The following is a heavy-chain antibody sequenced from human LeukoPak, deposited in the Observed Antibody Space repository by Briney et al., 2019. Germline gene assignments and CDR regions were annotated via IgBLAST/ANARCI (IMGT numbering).Heavy chain of an antibody. Sequence: GRSLRLSCAASGFTFSSYGMHWVRQAPGKGLEWVAVISYDGSNKYYADSVKGRFTISRDNSKNTLYLQMNSLRAEDTAVYYCAKDWEQLWTLHYFDYWGQGTLVTVSS. J-gene: IGHJ4*02. V-gene: IGHV3-30*18. CDR2: ISYDGSNK. D-gene: IGHD5-18*01. CDR1: GFTFSSYG. CDR3: AKDWEQLWTLHYFDY.